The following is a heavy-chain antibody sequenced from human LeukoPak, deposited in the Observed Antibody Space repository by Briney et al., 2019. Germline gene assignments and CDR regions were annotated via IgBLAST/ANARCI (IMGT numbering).Heavy chain of an antibody. D-gene: IGHD5-12*01. J-gene: IGHJ4*02. CDR3: AKGTGYSGYDGIDY. Sequence: GGSLRPSCAASGFTFSSYAMSWVRQAPGKGLEWVSAISGSGGSTYYADSVKGRFTISRDNSKNTLYLQMNSLRAEDTAVYYCAKGTGYSGYDGIDYWGQGTLVTVSS. CDR1: GFTFSSYA. CDR2: ISGSGGST. V-gene: IGHV3-23*01.